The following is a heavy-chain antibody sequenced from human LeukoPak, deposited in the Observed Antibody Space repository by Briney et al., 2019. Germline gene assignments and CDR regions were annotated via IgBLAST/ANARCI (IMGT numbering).Heavy chain of an antibody. Sequence: GGSLRLSCAASGFTVSSNYMSWVRQAPGKGLEWVSVIYSGGSTYYADSVKGRFTIPRDNSKNTLYLQMNSLRAEDTAVYYCARGHYYNSSGYYYAIWGQGTMVTVSS. CDR2: IYSGGST. CDR1: GFTVSSNY. CDR3: ARGHYYNSSGYYYAI. D-gene: IGHD3-22*01. V-gene: IGHV3-66*01. J-gene: IGHJ3*02.